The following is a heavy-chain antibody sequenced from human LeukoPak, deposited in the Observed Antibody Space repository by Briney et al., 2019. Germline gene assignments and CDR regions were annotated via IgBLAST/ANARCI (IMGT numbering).Heavy chain of an antibody. CDR3: ANQPTRDYGDYDPPF. CDR1: GGSISSSSYY. Sequence: SETLSLTCTVSGGSISSSSYYWGWIRQPPGKGLEWIGSIYYSGSTYYNPSLKSRVTISVDTSKNQFSLKLSSVTAADTAVYYCANQPTRDYGDYDPPFWGQGTLVTVSS. V-gene: IGHV4-39*01. J-gene: IGHJ4*02. D-gene: IGHD4-17*01. CDR2: IYYSGST.